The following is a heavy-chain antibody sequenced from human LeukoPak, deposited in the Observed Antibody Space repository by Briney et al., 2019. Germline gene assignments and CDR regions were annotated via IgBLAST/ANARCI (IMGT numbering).Heavy chain of an antibody. J-gene: IGHJ4*02. CDR1: AFTFNTYS. V-gene: IGHV3-48*01. CDR2: ISSSSSAI. Sequence: PGGSLRLSCAAPAFTFNTYSMNWVRQAPGKGLEWVSYISSSSSAIYYADSVKGRFTISRDNAKNSLYLQMNSLRAEDTAVYYCARDQLGVVPAAYDYWGQGTLVTVSS. CDR3: ARDQLGVVPAAYDY. D-gene: IGHD2-2*01.